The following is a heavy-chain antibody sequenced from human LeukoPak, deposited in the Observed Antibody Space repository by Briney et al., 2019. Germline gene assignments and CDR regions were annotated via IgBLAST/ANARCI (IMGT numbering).Heavy chain of an antibody. D-gene: IGHD6-19*01. CDR1: GGSISSYY. CDR2: IYYSGST. J-gene: IGHJ5*02. V-gene: IGHV4-59*01. Sequence: NPSETLSLTCTVSGGSISSYYWSWIRQPPGKGLEWIGYIYYSGSTNYNPSLKSRVTISVDTSKNQFSLQLSSVTAADTAVYYCARTWRIAVAVVLFDPWGQGTLVTVSS. CDR3: ARTWRIAVAVVLFDP.